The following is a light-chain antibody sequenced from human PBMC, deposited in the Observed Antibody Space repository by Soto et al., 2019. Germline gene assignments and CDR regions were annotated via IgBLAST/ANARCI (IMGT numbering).Light chain of an antibody. Sequence: DIVLTQSPGTLSLSPGNRATLSCRASESVSSSSLGWYQQRPGQAPRLLIYGASSRATGIPDRFSGSWSGTDFTLTMSRLEAEDFAVYSCQQYGSSPHTFGQGTRLEI. CDR2: GAS. J-gene: IGKJ5*01. V-gene: IGKV3-20*01. CDR1: ESVSSSS. CDR3: QQYGSSPHT.